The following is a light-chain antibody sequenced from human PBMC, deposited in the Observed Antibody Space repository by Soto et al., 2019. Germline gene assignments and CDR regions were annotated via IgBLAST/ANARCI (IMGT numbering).Light chain of an antibody. V-gene: IGLV1-40*01. CDR3: QSYDISLSVSVI. J-gene: IGLJ2*01. CDR2: GNS. CDR1: SSSIEAGYD. Sequence: QSVLTQPPSVSGAPGQRVTISCTGSSSSIEAGYDVQWYQQLPGAAPELLIFGNSNRPSGVPDRFSGSRSGTSASLAITGLQAEDEADHFCQSYDISLSVSVIFGGGTKLTVL.